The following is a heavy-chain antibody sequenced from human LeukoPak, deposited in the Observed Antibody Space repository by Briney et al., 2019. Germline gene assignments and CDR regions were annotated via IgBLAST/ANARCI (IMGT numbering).Heavy chain of an antibody. V-gene: IGHV3-74*01. CDR3: ARDPYSYSGSYEYYFDY. Sequence: QTGGSLRLSCAASGFTFSTYWMHWVRQAPGKGLVWVSRISSDGSTTTYADSVKGRFTISRDNAKNTLYLQMNSLRAEDTAVYYCARDPYSYSGSYEYYFDYRPGNPGHRLL. CDR2: ISSDGSTT. CDR1: GFTFSTYW. D-gene: IGHD1-26*01. J-gene: IGHJ4*02.